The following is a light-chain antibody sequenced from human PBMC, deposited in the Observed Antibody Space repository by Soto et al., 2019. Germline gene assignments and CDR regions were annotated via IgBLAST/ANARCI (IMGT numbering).Light chain of an antibody. CDR3: AAWDDSLSGRYV. CDR1: SSKIGSNY. Sequence: SVVTQPPPAAGAPRPRGTISFSGSSSKIGSNYVYWYQQLPGTAPKLLIYRNNQRPSGVPDRFSGSKSGTSASLAISGLRSEDEADYYCAAWDDSLSGRYVFGTGTKVTVL. J-gene: IGLJ1*01. V-gene: IGLV1-47*01. CDR2: RNN.